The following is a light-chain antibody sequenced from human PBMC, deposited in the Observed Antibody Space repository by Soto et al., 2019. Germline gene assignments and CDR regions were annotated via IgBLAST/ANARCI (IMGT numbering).Light chain of an antibody. CDR1: QSVSSY. Sequence: ELVLPQSPSTLSLSPGEIATVSCTVSQSVSSYFAWYQQKPGQAPRLLIYDASNRATGIPARFSGSGSGPDFTLASSSLVPEDFAVYYGQERSNWSPLTFGGRTKVEIK. V-gene: IGKV3-11*01. CDR3: QERSNWSPLT. J-gene: IGKJ4*01. CDR2: DAS.